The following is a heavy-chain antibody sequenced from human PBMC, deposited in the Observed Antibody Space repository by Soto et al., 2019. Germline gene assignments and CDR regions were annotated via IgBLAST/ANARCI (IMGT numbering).Heavy chain of an antibody. Sequence: QVQLQESGPGLVKPSETLSLTCTVSGGSISSYYWSWIRQPAGKGLEWIGRIYTSGSTNYNPSLKSRVTMSVDTSKNQFSRKLSSVTAADTAVYYCAIDTGSVVVPAAIGVGYYYGMDVWGQGTTVPVSS. V-gene: IGHV4-4*07. CDR2: IYTSGST. D-gene: IGHD2-2*01. J-gene: IGHJ6*02. CDR1: GGSISSYY. CDR3: AIDTGSVVVPAAIGVGYYYGMDV.